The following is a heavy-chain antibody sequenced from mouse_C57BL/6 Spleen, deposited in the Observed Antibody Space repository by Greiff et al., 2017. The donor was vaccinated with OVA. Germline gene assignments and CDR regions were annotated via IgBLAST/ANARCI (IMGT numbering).Heavy chain of an antibody. Sequence: DVKLQESGAELVRPGASVKLSCTASGFNIKDDYMHWVKQRPEQGLEWIGWIDPENGDTEYASKFQGKATITADTSSNTAYLQLSSLTSEDTAVYYCTTILPAYYSNYGYFDVWGTGTTVTVSS. CDR3: TTILPAYYSNYGYFDV. V-gene: IGHV14-4*01. CDR1: GFNIKDDY. J-gene: IGHJ1*03. D-gene: IGHD2-5*01. CDR2: IDPENGDT.